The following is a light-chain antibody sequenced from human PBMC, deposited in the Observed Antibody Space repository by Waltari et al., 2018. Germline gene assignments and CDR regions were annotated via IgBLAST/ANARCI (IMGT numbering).Light chain of an antibody. V-gene: IGKV1-5*01. Sequence: DIQMTQSPSTLSASVGDRGTIPCRPSQSISSWLAWYQQKPGKAPKLLIYDASSLESGVPSRFSGSGSGTEFTLTISSLQPDDFATYYCQQYNSYSHTFGQGTKLEIK. CDR2: DAS. CDR1: QSISSW. J-gene: IGKJ2*01. CDR3: QQYNSYSHT.